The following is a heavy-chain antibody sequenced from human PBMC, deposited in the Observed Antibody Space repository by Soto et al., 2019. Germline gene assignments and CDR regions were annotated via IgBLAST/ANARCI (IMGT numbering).Heavy chain of an antibody. J-gene: IGHJ6*02. CDR3: AKGVKAVAGLSYYYYGMDV. Sequence: EVQLLESGGGLVQPGGSLRLSCAASGFTFSSYAMSWVRQAPGKGLEWVSAISGSGGSTYYADSVKGRFTISRDNSMNTMCLQMNSLRAEDTAVYYCAKGVKAVAGLSYYYYGMDVWGQGTTVTVSS. V-gene: IGHV3-23*01. D-gene: IGHD6-19*01. CDR2: ISGSGGST. CDR1: GFTFSSYA.